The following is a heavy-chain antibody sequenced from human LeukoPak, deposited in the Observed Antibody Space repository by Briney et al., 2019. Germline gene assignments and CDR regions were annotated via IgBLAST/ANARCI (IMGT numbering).Heavy chain of an antibody. CDR2: IIPIFGTA. J-gene: IGHJ4*02. Sequence: SVKVSCKASGGTFSSYAISWVRQAPGQGLEWMGRIIPIFGTANYAQKFQGRVTITTDESTSTAYMELSSLRSEDTAVYYCARVGLRYFDWLDYWGQGTLVTASS. D-gene: IGHD3-9*01. CDR3: ARVGLRYFDWLDY. V-gene: IGHV1-69*05. CDR1: GGTFSSYA.